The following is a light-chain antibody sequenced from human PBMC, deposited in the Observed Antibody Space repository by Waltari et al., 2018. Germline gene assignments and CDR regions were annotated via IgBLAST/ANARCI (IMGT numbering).Light chain of an antibody. Sequence: DIQMTQSPSSLSASVGDRVTITCRASQTISSYLNWYQQKPGKAPKLLIYAASSLQSGVPSRFSGSGSGTDFTLTISSLQSEDFAVYYCQHYNSRPLTFGGGTKVEMK. CDR3: QHYNSRPLT. V-gene: IGKV1-39*01. CDR2: AAS. J-gene: IGKJ4*01. CDR1: QTISSY.